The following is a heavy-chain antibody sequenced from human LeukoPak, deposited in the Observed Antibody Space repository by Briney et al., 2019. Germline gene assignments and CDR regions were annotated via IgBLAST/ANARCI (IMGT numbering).Heavy chain of an antibody. CDR3: ARETGSGSYDY. CDR1: GVSISSYW. V-gene: IGHV4-4*07. Sequence: SETLSLTCTVSGVSISSYWWTWIRQPAGKGLEWIGRIYTSGSTNYNPSLESRVTMSVDTSKNQFSLKLSSVTAAGTALYYCARETGSGSYDYCGQGTLVTVSS. J-gene: IGHJ4*02. D-gene: IGHD3-10*01. CDR2: IYTSGST.